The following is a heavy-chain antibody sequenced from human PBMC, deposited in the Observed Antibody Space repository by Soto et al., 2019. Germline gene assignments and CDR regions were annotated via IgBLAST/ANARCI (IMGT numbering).Heavy chain of an antibody. CDR1: GYSFTSYW. V-gene: IGHV5-51*01. CDR3: ARQGRSSSAFDI. Sequence: GESLKISWKGSGYSFTSYWIGWVRQMPGKGLEWMGIIYPGESDTRYSPSFQGQVTISADKSINTAYLQWSGLKASDTAMYYCARQGRSSSAFDIWGQGTMVTVSS. CDR2: IYPGESDT. J-gene: IGHJ3*02. D-gene: IGHD6-6*01.